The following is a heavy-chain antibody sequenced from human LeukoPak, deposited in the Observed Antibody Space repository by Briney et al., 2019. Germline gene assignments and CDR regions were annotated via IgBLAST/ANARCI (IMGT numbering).Heavy chain of an antibody. V-gene: IGHV4-39*01. Sequence: PSETLSLTCTVSGGSISSSSYYWGWIRQTPGKGVEWSGSIYYSGSTYYNTTLKSGVTLSVYTAKNPFSLKLSSVTSADTAVYYCAGGYGSGRLWDYFDYWGQGTLVTVSS. D-gene: IGHD3-10*01. CDR2: IYYSGST. J-gene: IGHJ4*02. CDR3: AGGYGSGRLWDYFDY. CDR1: GGSISSSSYY.